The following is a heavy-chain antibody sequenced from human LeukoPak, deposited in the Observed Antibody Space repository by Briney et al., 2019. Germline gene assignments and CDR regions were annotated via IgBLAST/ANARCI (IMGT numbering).Heavy chain of an antibody. CDR2: IRSKAYGGTT. V-gene: IGHV3-49*03. J-gene: IGHJ4*02. CDR3: TRVDTVVISLIYDY. CDR1: GFTFGDYA. Sequence: GGSLRLSCTASGFTFGDYAMSWFRQAPGKGLEWVGFIRSKAYGGTTEYAASVKGRFTISRDDYNSIAYLQMNSLKTEDTAVYYCTRVDTVVISLIYDYWGQGTLVTVSS. D-gene: IGHD4-23*01.